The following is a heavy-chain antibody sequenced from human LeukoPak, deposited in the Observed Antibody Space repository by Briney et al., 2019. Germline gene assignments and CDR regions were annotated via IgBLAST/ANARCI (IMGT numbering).Heavy chain of an antibody. CDR2: ISGSGGST. V-gene: IGHV3-23*01. CDR3: VRDFHCSGGSCPLFDN. CDR1: GFTFSSYA. J-gene: IGHJ4*02. D-gene: IGHD2-15*01. Sequence: PGGSLRLSCAASGFTFSSYAMSWVRQAPGKGLEWVSAISGSGGSTYYADSVKGRFTISRDNSEDILYLRMNSLRVDDTAVYYCVRDFHCSGGSCPLFDNWGQGTLVTVSS.